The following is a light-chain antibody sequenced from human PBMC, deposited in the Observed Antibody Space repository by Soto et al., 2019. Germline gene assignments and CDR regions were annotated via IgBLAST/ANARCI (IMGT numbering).Light chain of an antibody. J-gene: IGKJ5*01. CDR2: DAS. V-gene: IGKV1-13*02. CDR3: QPFNSYPPSVT. CDR1: QGISSA. Sequence: AIQLTQSPSSLSASVGDRVTITCRASQGISSALAWYQQKPGKAPKLLIYDASSLESGVPSRFSGSGSGTDFTLTISSLQPEDFATYYCQPFNSYPPSVTFGQGTRLEIK.